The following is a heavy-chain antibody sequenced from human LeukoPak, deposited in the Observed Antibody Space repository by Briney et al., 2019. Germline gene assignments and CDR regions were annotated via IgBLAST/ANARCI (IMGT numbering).Heavy chain of an antibody. Sequence: GGSLRLSCAASGFTFHNAWMTWVRQAPGKGLEWVGRMKSNRDGGTSDYAAPVKGRFTISRDDSKNTLHLHMNSLRAEDTAVYYCTTLSNDVLYWGQGTLVTVS. CDR3: TTLSNDVLY. V-gene: IGHV3-15*01. CDR1: GFTFHNAW. D-gene: IGHD4-11*01. CDR2: MKSNRDGGTS. J-gene: IGHJ4*02.